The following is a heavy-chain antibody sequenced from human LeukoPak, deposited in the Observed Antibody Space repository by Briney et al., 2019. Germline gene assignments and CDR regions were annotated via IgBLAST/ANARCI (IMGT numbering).Heavy chain of an antibody. J-gene: IGHJ4*02. CDR1: GFTFSSYA. V-gene: IGHV3-7*01. CDR2: IKQDGSEK. Sequence: GGSLRLSCAASGFTFSSYAMSWVRQAPGKGLEWVANIKQDGSEKYYVDSVKGRFTVSRDNPKNSLYLQMNSLRAEDTAVYFCARLSDFWSGYYRDYWGQGTLVTVSS. D-gene: IGHD3-3*01. CDR3: ARLSDFWSGYYRDY.